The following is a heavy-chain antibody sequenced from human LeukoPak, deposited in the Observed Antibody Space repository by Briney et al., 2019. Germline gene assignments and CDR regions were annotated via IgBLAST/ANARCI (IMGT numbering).Heavy chain of an antibody. D-gene: IGHD3-3*01. Sequence: GGSLRLSCAASGFTFSGYGIHWVRQAPGKGLEWVAFIRSDGSVKYYTDSVRGRFTISRDNSKNTLYLQMNSLRAEDTAVYYCAIEPPRFTNLRFLEWPDAFDIWGQGTMVAVSS. J-gene: IGHJ3*02. CDR1: GFTFSGYG. CDR2: IRSDGSVK. CDR3: AIEPPRFTNLRFLEWPDAFDI. V-gene: IGHV3-30*02.